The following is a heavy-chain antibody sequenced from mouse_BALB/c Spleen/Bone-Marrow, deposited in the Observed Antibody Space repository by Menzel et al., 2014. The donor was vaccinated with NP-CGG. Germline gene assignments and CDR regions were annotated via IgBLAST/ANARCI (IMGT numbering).Heavy chain of an antibody. CDR2: INPSNGGT. V-gene: IGHV1S81*02. D-gene: IGHD2-4*01. Sequence: QVQLKESGAELVKPGASVKLSCKASGYTFXSYYMYWVKQRPGQGLEWIGEINPSNGGTNFNEKFKSKATLTVDKSSSTACMQLSSLTSEDSAVYYCTNDYEFAYWVQGTLVTVSA. CDR3: TNDYEFAY. CDR1: GYTFXSYY. J-gene: IGHJ3*01.